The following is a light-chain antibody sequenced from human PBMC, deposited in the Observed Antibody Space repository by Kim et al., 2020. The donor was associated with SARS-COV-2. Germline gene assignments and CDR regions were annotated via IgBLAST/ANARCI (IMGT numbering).Light chain of an antibody. CDR2: KDS. Sequence: SYELTQPLSVSVALGQTARLTCGGNNIQTKNVHWYRQKPGQAPVLVMYKDSKRPSGIPARFSGSNSGNTATLTITRAQAGDEADYYCQVWDSGTWVFGGGTQLTVL. CDR1: NIQTKN. CDR3: QVWDSGTWV. V-gene: IGLV3-9*01. J-gene: IGLJ3*02.